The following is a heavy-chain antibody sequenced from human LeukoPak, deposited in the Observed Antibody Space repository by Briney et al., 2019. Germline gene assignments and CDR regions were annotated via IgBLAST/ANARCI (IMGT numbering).Heavy chain of an antibody. CDR2: ISGSGGSA. V-gene: IGHV3-23*01. Sequence: GGSLRLSCAASGFTFSRYAMTWVRQAPGKGLEWVSVISGSGGSAYYADSVKGRFTISRDNSKNTLYLQMNSLRAADTAVYYCARGPEGSGNWFDLWGQGTLVTVSS. CDR1: GFTFSRYA. D-gene: IGHD2-15*01. J-gene: IGHJ5*02. CDR3: ARGPEGSGNWFDL.